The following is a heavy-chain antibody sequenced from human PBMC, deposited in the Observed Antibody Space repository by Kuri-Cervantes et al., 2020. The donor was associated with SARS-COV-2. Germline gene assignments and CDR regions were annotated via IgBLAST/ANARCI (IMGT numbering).Heavy chain of an antibody. V-gene: IGHV3-30*02. CDR2: IRYDGSNK. J-gene: IGHJ6*03. CDR1: GFTFSSYG. D-gene: IGHD1-26*01. Sequence: GESLKISWAASGFTFSSYGMHWVRQAPGKGLEWVAFIRYDGSNKYYADSVKGRFTISRDNSKNTLYLQMNSLRAEDTAVYYCAKVVSYRHYYYMDVWGKGTTVTVSS. CDR3: AKVVSYRHYYYMDV.